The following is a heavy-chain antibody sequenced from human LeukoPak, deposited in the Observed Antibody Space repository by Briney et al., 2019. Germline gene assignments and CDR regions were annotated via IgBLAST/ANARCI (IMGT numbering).Heavy chain of an antibody. D-gene: IGHD3-22*01. CDR3: HIVVVIKGTGY. J-gene: IGHJ4*02. V-gene: IGHV1-69*05. CDR1: GGTFSSYA. CDR2: IIPIFGTA. Sequence: ASVTVSCKASGGTFSSYAISWVRQAPGQGLEWMGGIIPIFGTANYAQKFQGRVTITTDESTSTAYMELSSLRSEDTAVYYCHIVVVIKGTGYWGQGTLVTVSS.